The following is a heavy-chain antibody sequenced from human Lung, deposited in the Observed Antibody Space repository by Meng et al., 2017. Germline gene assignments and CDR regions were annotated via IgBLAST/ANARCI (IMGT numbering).Heavy chain of an antibody. J-gene: IGHJ2*01. CDR3: ARGQKGYFDL. Sequence: QGRLKESGPGLVKPSQTLSLTCTVSGGSISSSNYYWSWIRQPPGKGLEWSGHIYNSGSTYYNPSLMSRITISVDTSKNQFSLKLSSVTAADTAVYYCARGQKGYFDLWGRGALVTVSS. CDR1: GGSISSSNYY. CDR2: IYNSGST. V-gene: IGHV4-30-4*01.